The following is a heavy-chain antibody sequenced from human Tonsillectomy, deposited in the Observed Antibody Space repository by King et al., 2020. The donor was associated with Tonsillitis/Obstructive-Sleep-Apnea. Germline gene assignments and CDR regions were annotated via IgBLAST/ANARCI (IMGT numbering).Heavy chain of an antibody. CDR2: INPSSGIA. Sequence: QLVQSGAEVMTPGASVNVSFQASGYTFTRYYIHWVRQARGQGLEWMGIINPSSGIATYAQKVQGRLTMTSDTSASTIYLALSRLSSEDTAVYFCARHDVVGRYIDSWGQGTLVTVSS. D-gene: IGHD2-21*01. CDR3: ARHDVVGRYIDS. J-gene: IGHJ4*02. CDR1: GYTFTRYY. V-gene: IGHV1-46*01.